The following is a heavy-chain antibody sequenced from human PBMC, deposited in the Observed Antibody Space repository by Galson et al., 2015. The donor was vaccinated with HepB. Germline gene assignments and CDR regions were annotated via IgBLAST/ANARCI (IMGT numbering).Heavy chain of an antibody. Sequence: QSGAEVKKPGESLKISCQGSGYRFANYWIGWVRQMPGKGLAWMGIIYLGDSETRYSPSFQGQVTISVDRSTTTAYLQWTSLTASDTAMYYCARQERYYSSTNCYTYFDPWGQGTLVTVSS. CDR3: ARQERYYSSTNCYTYFDP. D-gene: IGHD2-2*02. J-gene: IGHJ5*02. CDR1: GYRFANYW. V-gene: IGHV5-51*01. CDR2: IYLGDSET.